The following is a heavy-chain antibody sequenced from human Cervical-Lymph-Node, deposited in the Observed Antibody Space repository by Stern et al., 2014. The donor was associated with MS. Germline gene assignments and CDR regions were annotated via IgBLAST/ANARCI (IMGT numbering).Heavy chain of an antibody. D-gene: IGHD3-16*02. V-gene: IGHV3-9*01. Sequence: VPLVESGGGSVQPGRSLRLSCAASGFPFDDCALPWVRPAPGTGLDWVSGISWNSNNIGYADSVRGRFTISRDNAKNSLYLQMNGLRPEDTALYYCAKDISERHYYFDSWGEGTLVTVSS. CDR2: ISWNSNNI. CDR1: GFPFDDCA. J-gene: IGHJ4*02. CDR3: AKDISERHYYFDS.